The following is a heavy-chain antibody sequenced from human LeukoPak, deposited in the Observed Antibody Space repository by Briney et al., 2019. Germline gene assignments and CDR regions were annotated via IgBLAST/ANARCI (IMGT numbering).Heavy chain of an antibody. CDR1: GGSISSSSYY. CDR2: IYYSGST. Sequence: SETLSLTCTVSGGSISSSSYYWGWIRQPPGKGLEWIGYIYYSGSTNYNPSLKSRVTISVDTSKNQFSLKLSSVTAADTAVYYCARGVHGDYRWYFDLWGRGTLVTVSS. D-gene: IGHD4-17*01. CDR3: ARGVHGDYRWYFDL. J-gene: IGHJ2*01. V-gene: IGHV4-61*05.